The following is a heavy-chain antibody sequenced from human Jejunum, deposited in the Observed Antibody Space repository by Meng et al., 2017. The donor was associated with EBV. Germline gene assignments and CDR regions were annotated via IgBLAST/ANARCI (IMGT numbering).Heavy chain of an antibody. CDR2: IYNSEST. J-gene: IGHJ4*02. V-gene: IGHV4-61*08. Sequence: QVQRPEAGPGLVKPSETLSLTGTVSGGSVSSGGYYWSWIRQPPGKGLEWIGYIYNSESTNYKSSLKSRVTISADTSKNQFSLRLSSVTAADTAVYYCARDQNGSYFAYWGQGTLVTVSS. D-gene: IGHD1-26*01. CDR1: GGSVSSGGYY. CDR3: ARDQNGSYFAY.